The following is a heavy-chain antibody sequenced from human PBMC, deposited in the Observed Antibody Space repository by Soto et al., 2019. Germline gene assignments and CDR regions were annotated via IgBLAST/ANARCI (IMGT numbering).Heavy chain of an antibody. J-gene: IGHJ5*02. V-gene: IGHV1-58*01. CDR3: AAACSSTSCHHDKKGQT. CDR2: IVVGSGNT. Sequence: ASVKVSCKASGFTFTSSAVQWVRQARGQRLEWIGWIVVGSGNTNYAQKFQERVTITRDMSTSTAYMELSSLRSEDTAVYYCAAACSSTSCHHDKKGQTWGQGTLVTVYS. CDR1: GFTFTSSA. D-gene: IGHD2-2*01.